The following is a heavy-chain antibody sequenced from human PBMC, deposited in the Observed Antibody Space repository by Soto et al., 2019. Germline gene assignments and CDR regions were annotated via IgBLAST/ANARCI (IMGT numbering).Heavy chain of an antibody. J-gene: IGHJ4*02. CDR3: ARGRIRRSLTGYTFDY. CDR1: GGSFIGYY. Sequence: SETLSLTCAVYGGSFIGYYWRWIRQPPGKGLEWIGKINHSGSTNYNPSLKSRVTISVDTSKNQFSLKLSSVTAAATAVYYCARGRIRRSLTGYTFDYWGQGTLGTVSS. V-gene: IGHV4-34*01. CDR2: INHSGST. D-gene: IGHD3-9*01.